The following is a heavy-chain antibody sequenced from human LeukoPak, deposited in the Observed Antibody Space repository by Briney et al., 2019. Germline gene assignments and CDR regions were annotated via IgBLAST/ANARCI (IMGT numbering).Heavy chain of an antibody. CDR2: ISGSGGST. D-gene: IGHD1-26*01. J-gene: IGHJ4*02. CDR3: AKGNSVYSGSRFDY. CDR1: GFTFSSYA. Sequence: GGSLRLSCTASGFTFSSYAMSWVRQAPGKGLEWVSAISGSGGSTYYADSVKGRFTISRDNSKNTLYLQMNSLRAEDTAVYYCAKGNSVYSGSRFDYWGQGTLVTVSS. V-gene: IGHV3-23*01.